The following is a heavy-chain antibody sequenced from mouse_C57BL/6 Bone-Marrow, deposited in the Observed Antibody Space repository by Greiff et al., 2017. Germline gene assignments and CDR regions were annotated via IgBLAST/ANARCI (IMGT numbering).Heavy chain of an antibody. D-gene: IGHD1-1*01. CDR1: GFTFSSYT. J-gene: IGHJ1*03. CDR3: SRQVTTVLATKYFDV. Sequence: EVQGVESGGGLVKPGGSLKLSCAASGFTFSSYTMSWVRQTPEKRLQWVAAISGGGGNTYYPASVKGRFTISRDIDKNILYMQMRRLRSEDTALYYCSRQVTTVLATKYFDVWGTGTTVTVSS. V-gene: IGHV5-9*01. CDR2: ISGGGGNT.